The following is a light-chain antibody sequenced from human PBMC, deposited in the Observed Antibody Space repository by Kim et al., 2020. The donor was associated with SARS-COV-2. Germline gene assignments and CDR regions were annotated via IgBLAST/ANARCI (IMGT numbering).Light chain of an antibody. CDR2: AVS. V-gene: IGLV2-14*04. CDR1: KSDIGDYNY. Sequence: QSINIPCTGTKSDIGDYNYVSWYQQYPGEAPKLMIYAVSERPSGVSNRFSGAKYGNTASLTIAGLQGEDEATYYCNSYTGSSDFGVFGGGTKVTVL. CDR3: NSYTGSSDFGV. J-gene: IGLJ3*02.